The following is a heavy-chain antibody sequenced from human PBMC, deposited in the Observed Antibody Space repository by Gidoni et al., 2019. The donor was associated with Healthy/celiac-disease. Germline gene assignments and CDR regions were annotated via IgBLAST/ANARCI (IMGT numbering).Heavy chain of an antibody. D-gene: IGHD1-26*01. CDR1: GFSLSTSGVG. Sequence: ITLKESGPTLVKPTQTLTLTCTFSGFSLSTSGVGVGWIRQPPGKALEWLALIYWDDDKRYSPSLKSRLTITKDTSKNQVVLTMTNMDPVDTATYYFAHRPAYSGSYYVDAFDIWGQGTMVTVSS. J-gene: IGHJ3*02. CDR3: AHRPAYSGSYYVDAFDI. V-gene: IGHV2-5*02. CDR2: IYWDDDK.